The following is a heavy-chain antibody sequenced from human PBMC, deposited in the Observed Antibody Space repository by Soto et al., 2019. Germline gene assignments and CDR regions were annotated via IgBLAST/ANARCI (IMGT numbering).Heavy chain of an antibody. V-gene: IGHV1-18*01. J-gene: IGHJ6*02. CDR2: ISAYNGNT. D-gene: IGHD6-6*01. Sequence: GASVKVSCKASGYTFTSYGISWVRQAPGQGLEWMGWISAYNGNTNYAQKLQGRVTMTTDTSTSTAYMELRSLRSDDTAVYYCARLLYSSSYYYYYYYGMDVWGQGTTVTVSS. CDR3: ARLLYSSSYYYYYYYGMDV. CDR1: GYTFTSYG.